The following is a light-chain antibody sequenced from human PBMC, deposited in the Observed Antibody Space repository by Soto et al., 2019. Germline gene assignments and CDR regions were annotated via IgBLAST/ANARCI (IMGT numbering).Light chain of an antibody. V-gene: IGLV2-14*03. CDR1: SNDVGGYKY. CDR3: SSYSSNNILSYV. J-gene: IGLJ1*01. CDR2: EVN. Sequence: QSALTQPASVSGAPGQLITISCTGTSNDVGGYKYVSWYQQRPGTAPKLIMFEVNNRPSGVSDRFSGSRSANTASLTISGLQAQDEADYYCSSYSSNNILSYVFGTGTKLTVL.